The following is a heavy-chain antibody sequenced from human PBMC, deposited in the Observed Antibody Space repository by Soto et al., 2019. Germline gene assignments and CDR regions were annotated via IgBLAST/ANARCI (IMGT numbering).Heavy chain of an antibody. CDR1: GGSMSHYY. J-gene: IGHJ6*02. Sequence: PSETRSHTCTVSGGSMSHYYGSWIRQPPGKGLEWIGYIYYSGSTNYNSSLKSRVTISVDTSKNQFSLQLTSVNAADTAVYYCARHRVITRPPGGYGMDVSGQGTTVTVS. CDR2: IYYSGST. D-gene: IGHD1-20*01. V-gene: IGHV4-59*08. CDR3: ARHRVITRPPGGYGMDV.